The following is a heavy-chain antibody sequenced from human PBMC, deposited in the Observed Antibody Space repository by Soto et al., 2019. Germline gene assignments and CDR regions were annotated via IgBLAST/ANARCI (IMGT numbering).Heavy chain of an antibody. Sequence: EVQLVESGGGLVQPGGSLRLSCAASGFTFSSYWMSWVRQAPGKGLEWVANIKQDGSEKYYVDSVKGRFTISRDNAKNSRYLQMNSLRAEDTAVYYCARDSPLYYYDSSGYYARLDYWGQGTLVTVSS. J-gene: IGHJ4*02. CDR1: GFTFSSYW. CDR3: ARDSPLYYYDSSGYYARLDY. CDR2: IKQDGSEK. D-gene: IGHD3-22*01. V-gene: IGHV3-7*04.